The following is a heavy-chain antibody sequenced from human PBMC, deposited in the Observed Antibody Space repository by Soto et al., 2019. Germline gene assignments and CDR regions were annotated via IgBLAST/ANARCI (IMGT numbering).Heavy chain of an antibody. CDR1: GGTFSSYA. J-gene: IGHJ6*02. D-gene: IGHD2-2*02. CDR3: AREDIVVVPAAIRPDYYYYGMDV. CDR2: IIPIFGTA. V-gene: IGHV1-69*01. Sequence: QVQLVQSGAEVKKPGSSVKVSCKASGGTFSSYAISWVRQAPGQGLEWMGGIIPIFGTANYAQKFQGRVTITAEESTSTAYMELSSLRSEDTAVYYCAREDIVVVPAAIRPDYYYYGMDVWGQGTTVTVSS.